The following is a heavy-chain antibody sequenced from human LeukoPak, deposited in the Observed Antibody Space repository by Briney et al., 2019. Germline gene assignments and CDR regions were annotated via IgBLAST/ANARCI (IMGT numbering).Heavy chain of an antibody. Sequence: GGSVRLSCTASGFTFSSYAMHWVRQAPGKGLEWMAVISYDGSNKYYADSVKGRFTISRDNSKNTLYLQMNSLRAEDTAVYYCARGPPSSSWYYYYYYYYMDVWGKGTTVTVSS. D-gene: IGHD6-13*01. J-gene: IGHJ6*03. CDR1: GFTFSSYA. V-gene: IGHV3-30*01. CDR2: ISYDGSNK. CDR3: ARGPPSSSWYYYYYYYYMDV.